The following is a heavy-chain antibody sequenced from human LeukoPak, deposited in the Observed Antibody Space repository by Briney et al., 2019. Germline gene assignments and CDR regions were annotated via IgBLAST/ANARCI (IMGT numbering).Heavy chain of an antibody. Sequence: SETLSLTCGVSGYSISSGYFWVWIRQPPGKGLEWIGSVYHTVAPYYNPSLRSPVTISVDTSKNQFSLELNSVTAADTAVYYCARDLGLTISANWFDPWGQGTLVTVSS. V-gene: IGHV4-38-2*02. CDR2: VYHTVAP. D-gene: IGHD3-9*01. J-gene: IGHJ5*02. CDR3: ARDLGLTISANWFDP. CDR1: GYSISSGYF.